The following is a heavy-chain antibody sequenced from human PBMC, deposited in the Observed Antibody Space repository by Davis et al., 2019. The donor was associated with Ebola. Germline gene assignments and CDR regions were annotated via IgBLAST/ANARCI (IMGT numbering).Heavy chain of an antibody. Sequence: SVKVSCKASGGTFSSYAISWVRQAPGQGLEWMGGIIPIFGTANYAQKFQGRVTITADESTSTVYMELSSLRSEDTAVYYCARGITITSYYGMDVWGQGTTVTVSS. CDR2: IIPIFGTA. D-gene: IGHD3-9*01. CDR3: ARGITITSYYGMDV. CDR1: GGTFSSYA. J-gene: IGHJ6*02. V-gene: IGHV1-69*13.